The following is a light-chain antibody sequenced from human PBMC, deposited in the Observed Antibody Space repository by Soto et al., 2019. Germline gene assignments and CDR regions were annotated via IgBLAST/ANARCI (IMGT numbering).Light chain of an antibody. Sequence: QSVLTQPASVSGSPGQSITISCTGTSSDVGGYNYVSWYQQHPGKAPKLMIYEVSNRPSGVSNRFSGSKSGNTASLTISGLQAEDEADYCCSSYTSSSTYVFGTGNKVTVL. J-gene: IGLJ1*01. CDR1: SSDVGGYNY. CDR2: EVS. V-gene: IGLV2-14*01. CDR3: SSYTSSSTYV.